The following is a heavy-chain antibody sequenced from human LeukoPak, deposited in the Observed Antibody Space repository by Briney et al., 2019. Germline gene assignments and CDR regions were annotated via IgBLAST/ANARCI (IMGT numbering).Heavy chain of an antibody. CDR1: GFTFSSYG. V-gene: IGHV3-30*18. D-gene: IGHD3-10*01. Sequence: GRSLRLSCAASGFTFSSYGMHWVRQAPGKGLEWVAVISYDGSNKYYADSVRGRFTISRDNSKNTLYLQMNSLRADDTAVYYCTKDPSLTPLPGMVSRPEWGQGTLVTVSS. CDR2: ISYDGSNK. CDR3: TKDPSLTPLPGMVSRPE. J-gene: IGHJ4*02.